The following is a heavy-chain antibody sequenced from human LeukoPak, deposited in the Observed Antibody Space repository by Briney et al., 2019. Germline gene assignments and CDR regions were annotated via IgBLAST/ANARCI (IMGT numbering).Heavy chain of an antibody. V-gene: IGHV4-39*01. D-gene: IGHD2-2*01. CDR1: GGSISSSSYY. Sequence: PSETLSLTCTVSGGSISSSSYYWGWIRQPPGKGLEWIGSIYYSGSTYYNPSLKSRVTISVDTSENQFSLKLSSVTAADTAVYYCARKLCSSTSCYAVINWFDPWGQGTLVTVSS. J-gene: IGHJ5*02. CDR2: IYYSGST. CDR3: ARKLCSSTSCYAVINWFDP.